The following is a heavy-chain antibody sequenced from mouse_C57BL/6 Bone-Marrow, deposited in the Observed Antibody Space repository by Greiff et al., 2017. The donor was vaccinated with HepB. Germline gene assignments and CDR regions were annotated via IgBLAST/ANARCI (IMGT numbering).Heavy chain of an antibody. V-gene: IGHV5-6*01. J-gene: IGHJ3*01. Sequence: EVKLVESGGDLVKPGGSLKLSCAASGFTFSSYGMSWVRQTPDKRLEWVATISSGGSYTYYPDSVKGRFTISRDNAKNTLYLQMSSLMSEDTAMYYYARHEYDEFAYWGQGTLVTVSA. CDR1: GFTFSSYG. D-gene: IGHD2-4*01. CDR3: ARHEYDEFAY. CDR2: ISSGGSYT.